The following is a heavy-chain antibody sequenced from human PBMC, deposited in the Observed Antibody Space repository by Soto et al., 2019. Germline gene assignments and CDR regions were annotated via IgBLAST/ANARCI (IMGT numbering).Heavy chain of an antibody. CDR1: GYSFSTAG. D-gene: IGHD3-22*01. CDR2: ISAYNGNT. CDR3: ARAGQYYDSSGYAN. J-gene: IGHJ4*02. Sequence: XSVKVSCKASGYSFSTAGISWVRQAPGQGLEWMGWISAYNGNTNYDRKLQDRVTMTTNTSTSTAYLELRSLRSDYTAVYYCARAGQYYDSSGYANWGQGTLVTVSS. V-gene: IGHV1-18*01.